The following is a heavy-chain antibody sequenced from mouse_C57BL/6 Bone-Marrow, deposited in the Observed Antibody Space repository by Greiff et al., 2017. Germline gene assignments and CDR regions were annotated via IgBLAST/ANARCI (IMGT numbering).Heavy chain of an antibody. CDR1: YTFSRRVH. Sequence: QVHVKQSGPELARPWASVKISCQAFYTFSRRVHFAIRDTNYWMQWVKQRPGQGLAWFGAIYPDNGDTSYNQKFKVKATLAADKSSSTAYMQLSSLTSEDSAVYYCAGRIYYGDYYAMDYWGQGTSVTVSS. J-gene: IGHJ4*01. CDR3: SEDSAVYYCAGRIYYGDYYAMDY. V-gene: IGHV1-87*01. CDR2: GQGLAWFG. D-gene: IGHD2-13*01.